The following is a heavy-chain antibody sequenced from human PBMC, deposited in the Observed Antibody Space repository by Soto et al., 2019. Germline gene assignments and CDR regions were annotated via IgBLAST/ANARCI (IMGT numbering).Heavy chain of an antibody. CDR3: TRGGGIDT. CDR1: EFSLSNPW. V-gene: IGHV3-7*04. CDR2: INGDGSEK. D-gene: IGHD1-26*01. J-gene: IGHJ5*02. Sequence: EVQLVESGGGLVQPGGSLRLSCAASEFSLSNPWMSWVRQVPGKGLEWVANINGDGSEKYDADSVKGRFTISRDNAKKSLSLQMNSLSAEYTAVYYCTRGGGIDTWGQGTLVIVSS.